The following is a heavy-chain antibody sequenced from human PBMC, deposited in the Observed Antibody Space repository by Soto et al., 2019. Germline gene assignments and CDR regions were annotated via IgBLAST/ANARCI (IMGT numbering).Heavy chain of an antibody. V-gene: IGHV3-30-3*01. CDR2: ISYDGSNK. Sequence: GGSMRLSCAASGFTFSSYGRHWVRQAPGKGLEWVAVISYDGSNKYYADSVKGRFTISRDNSKNTLYLQMNSLRAEDTAVYYCARDPTYYDILTGYFYYYYYYGMDVWGQGTTVTVSS. J-gene: IGHJ6*02. CDR3: ARDPTYYDILTGYFYYYYYYGMDV. CDR1: GFTFSSYG. D-gene: IGHD3-9*01.